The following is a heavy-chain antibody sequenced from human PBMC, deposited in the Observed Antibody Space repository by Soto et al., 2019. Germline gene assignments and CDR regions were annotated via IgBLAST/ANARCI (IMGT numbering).Heavy chain of an antibody. CDR1: GFTFSDYA. CDR3: AKVDFWNWYFDL. D-gene: IGHD3-3*01. V-gene: IGHV3-23*01. J-gene: IGHJ2*01. Sequence: GGSLRLSCAASGFTFSDYAMSWVRQAQGKGLEWVSGISGSGATTYYADSLKGRFTISRDNSKDTLFLQMNSLRAEDTAVYYCAKVDFWNWYFDLWGHGTLVTVSS. CDR2: ISGSGATT.